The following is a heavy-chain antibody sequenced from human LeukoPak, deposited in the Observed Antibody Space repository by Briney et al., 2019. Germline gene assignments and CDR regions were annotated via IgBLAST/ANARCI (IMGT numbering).Heavy chain of an antibody. J-gene: IGHJ4*02. D-gene: IGHD1-20*01. CDR2: IYPGDSDT. Sequence: GESLKISCKGSGYSFTSYWIGWVRQMPGKGLEWMGIIYPGDSDTRYSPSFQGQVTISADKSISTAYMELSRLRSDDTAVYYCARSPGVTGTTNYWGQGTLVTVSS. CDR1: GYSFTSYW. V-gene: IGHV5-51*01. CDR3: ARSPGVTGTTNY.